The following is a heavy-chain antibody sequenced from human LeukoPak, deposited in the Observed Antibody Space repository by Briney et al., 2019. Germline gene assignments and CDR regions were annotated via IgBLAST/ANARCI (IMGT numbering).Heavy chain of an antibody. Sequence: GGSLRLSCAASGFTFSSYWMSWVRQAPGKGLEWVANIKQDGSGKYYVDSVKGRFTISRDNAKNSLYLQMNSLRAGDTAVYYCARISSEESVDIVATLIYYYYGMDVWGQGTTVTVSS. D-gene: IGHD5-12*01. J-gene: IGHJ6*02. CDR2: IKQDGSGK. V-gene: IGHV3-7*01. CDR1: GFTFSSYW. CDR3: ARISSEESVDIVATLIYYYYGMDV.